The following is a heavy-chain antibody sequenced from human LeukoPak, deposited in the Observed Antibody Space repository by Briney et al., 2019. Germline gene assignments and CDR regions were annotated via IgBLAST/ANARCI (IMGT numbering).Heavy chain of an antibody. Sequence: PSGTLSLTCAVSGGSISSSNWWGWVSQPPGKGLEWIGEIYHSGSTNYNPSLKSRVTISVDKSKNQFSLKLSSVTAADTAVYYCARASTPAVPGESVYFDYWGQGTLVTVSS. CDR1: GGSISSSNW. J-gene: IGHJ4*02. CDR3: ARASTPAVPGESVYFDY. V-gene: IGHV4-4*02. CDR2: IYHSGST. D-gene: IGHD3-10*01.